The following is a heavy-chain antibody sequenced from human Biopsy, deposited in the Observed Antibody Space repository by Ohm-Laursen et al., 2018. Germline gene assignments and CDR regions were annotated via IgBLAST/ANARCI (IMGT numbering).Heavy chain of an antibody. Sequence: SLRLSCAAAGFTFSSYGMSWVRQAPGKGLEWVSVITGVGGVTYYADPVKGRFTVSRDNSMNTMFLQMNSLRAQDAGTYYCAKWGTSMALYHFYGMDVWGQGTTVSVSS. CDR1: GFTFSSYG. CDR2: ITGVGGVT. CDR3: AKWGTSMALYHFYGMDV. V-gene: IGHV3-23*01. J-gene: IGHJ6*02. D-gene: IGHD5-18*01.